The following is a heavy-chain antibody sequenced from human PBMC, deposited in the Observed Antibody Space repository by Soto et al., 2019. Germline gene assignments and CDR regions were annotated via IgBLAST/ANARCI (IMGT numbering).Heavy chain of an antibody. CDR1: GFTFSSYG. J-gene: IGHJ6*02. Sequence: GVSLRLSCAASGFTFSSYGMHWVRQAPGKGLEWVAVIWYDGSNKYYADSVKGRFTISRDNSKNTLYLQMNNLRAEDTAVYYCARWHRLGTPDCYDYGMDDCGQVPPVPVS. CDR3: ARWHRLGTPDCYDYGMDD. D-gene: IGHD2-2*01. CDR2: IWYDGSNK. V-gene: IGHV3-33*08.